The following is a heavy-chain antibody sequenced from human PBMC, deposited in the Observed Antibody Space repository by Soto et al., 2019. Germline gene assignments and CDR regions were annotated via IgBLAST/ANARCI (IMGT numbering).Heavy chain of an antibody. Sequence: SETLSLTCTVSGDSIRSYYWSWIRQPAWKGLEWIGRINTSGDTTYSPSLKSRVTMTLDTSKNQFSLKLSSVTAADTAVYYCAKDQPAYNRGSKDMGGKGTRAT. CDR3: AKDQPAYNRGSKDM. V-gene: IGHV4-4*07. CDR2: INTSGDT. D-gene: IGHD3-10*01. J-gene: IGHJ3*02. CDR1: GDSIRSYY.